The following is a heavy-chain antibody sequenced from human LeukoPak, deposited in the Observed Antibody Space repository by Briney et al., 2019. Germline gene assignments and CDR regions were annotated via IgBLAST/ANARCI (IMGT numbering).Heavy chain of an antibody. Sequence: GASVKVSCKASGYTFTGYYMHWVRQAPGQGLEWMGRINPNSGGTNYAQKFQGRVTMTRDTSISIAYMELSRLRSDDTAVYYCARDPLGYCSGGSCYSDYYYGMDVWGQGTTVTVSS. CDR2: INPNSGGT. V-gene: IGHV1-2*06. J-gene: IGHJ6*02. D-gene: IGHD2-15*01. CDR3: ARDPLGYCSGGSCYSDYYYGMDV. CDR1: GYTFTGYY.